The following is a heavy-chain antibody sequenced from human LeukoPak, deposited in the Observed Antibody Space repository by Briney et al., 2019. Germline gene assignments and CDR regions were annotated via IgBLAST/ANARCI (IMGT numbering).Heavy chain of an antibody. Sequence: SVKVSRKASGGTFSSYPISWVRQAPRQGLEWMGGIIPIFGTANYAQKFQGRVTITTDESTSTAYMELNSLRSEDTAVYYCARGIRGYYYYYMDVWGKGTTVTVYS. V-gene: IGHV1-69*05. CDR1: GGTFSSYP. D-gene: IGHD3-22*01. J-gene: IGHJ6*03. CDR3: ARGIRGYYYYYMDV. CDR2: IIPIFGTA.